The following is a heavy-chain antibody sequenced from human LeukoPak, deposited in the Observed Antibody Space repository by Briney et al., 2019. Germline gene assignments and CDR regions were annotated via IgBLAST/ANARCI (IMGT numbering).Heavy chain of an antibody. CDR3: ARRDARHDAFDI. V-gene: IGHV5-51*01. J-gene: IGHJ3*02. CDR1: GYSFTTYW. CDR2: IYPGDSDT. Sequence: GESLRISCKGSGYSFTTYWIGWVRQMPGKGLEWMGIIYPGDSDTRYSPSFQGQVTISADKSISTAYLQWRSLKASDTAMYYCARRDARHDAFDIWGQGTMVTVAS.